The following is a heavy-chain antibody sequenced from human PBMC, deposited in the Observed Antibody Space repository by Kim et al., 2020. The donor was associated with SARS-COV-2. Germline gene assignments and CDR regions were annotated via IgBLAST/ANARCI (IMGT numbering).Heavy chain of an antibody. D-gene: IGHD4-17*01. Sequence: GGSLRLSCAASGFTFSSYEMNWVRQAPGKGLEWVSYISSSGSTIYYADSVKGRFTISRDNAKNSLYLQMNSLRAEDTAVYYCAMTQNYGGNPDWGQGTLVTVSS. CDR3: AMTQNYGGNPD. V-gene: IGHV3-48*03. CDR2: ISSSGSTI. CDR1: GFTFSSYE. J-gene: IGHJ4*02.